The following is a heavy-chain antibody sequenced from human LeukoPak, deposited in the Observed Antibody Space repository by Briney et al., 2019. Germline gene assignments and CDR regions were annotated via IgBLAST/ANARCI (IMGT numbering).Heavy chain of an antibody. D-gene: IGHD3-16*01. CDR3: AKVTGGDMITYGGVDY. Sequence: GRSLRLSCAASGFTFSSYGMHWVRQAPGKGLEWVAVIWYDGSNKYYADSVKGRFTISRDNSKNTLYLRMDSLRVEDTAVHYCAKVTGGDMITYGGVDYWGQGTLVTVSS. CDR1: GFTFSSYG. CDR2: IWYDGSNK. J-gene: IGHJ4*02. V-gene: IGHV3-33*06.